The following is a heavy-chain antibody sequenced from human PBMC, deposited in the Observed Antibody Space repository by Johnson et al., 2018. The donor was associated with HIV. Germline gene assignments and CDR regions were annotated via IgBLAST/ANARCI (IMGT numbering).Heavy chain of an antibody. V-gene: IGHV3-74*02. J-gene: IGHJ3*01. CDR3: ARAPHDAFDV. Sequence: VQLVESGGGLVQPGGSLRLSCAASGFTFSSYWMHWVRQAPGKGLVWVSRINSDGSSTSYAASVKGRFTISGDTSDNTMYLQMNSLRDEATAVYYCARAPHDAFDVWGQGTMVTVSS. CDR2: INSDGSST. CDR1: GFTFSSYW.